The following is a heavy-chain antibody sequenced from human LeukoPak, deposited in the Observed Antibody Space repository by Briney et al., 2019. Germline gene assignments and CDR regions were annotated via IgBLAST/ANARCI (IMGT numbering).Heavy chain of an antibody. J-gene: IGHJ4*02. CDR2: FDPEDGET. D-gene: IGHD3-10*01. CDR1: GYTLTELS. Sequence: ASVKVSCKVSGYTLTELSMHWVRQAPGKGLEWMGGFDPEDGETIYAQKFQGRVTMTEDTSTDTAYMELSSLRSEGTAVYYCATDPMVRGVIAFDYWGQGTLVTVSS. V-gene: IGHV1-24*01. CDR3: ATDPMVRGVIAFDY.